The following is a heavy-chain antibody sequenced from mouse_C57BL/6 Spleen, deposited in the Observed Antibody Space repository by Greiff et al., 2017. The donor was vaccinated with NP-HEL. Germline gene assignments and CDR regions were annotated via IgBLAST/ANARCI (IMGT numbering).Heavy chain of an antibody. J-gene: IGHJ4*01. CDR2: LSRGSSTI. CDR1: GFTFSDYG. Sequence: EVMLVESGGGLVKPGGSLKLSCAASGFTFSDYGMHWVRQAPEKGLEWVAYLSRGSSTIYYADTVTGRFTISRDNAKNTLFLQMTSLRSEDTAMYYCARGYYGSSAYAMDYWGQGTSVTVSS. CDR3: ARGYYGSSAYAMDY. D-gene: IGHD1-1*01. V-gene: IGHV5-17*01.